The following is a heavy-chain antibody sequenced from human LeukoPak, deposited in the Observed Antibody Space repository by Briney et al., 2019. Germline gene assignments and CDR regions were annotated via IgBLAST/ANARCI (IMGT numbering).Heavy chain of an antibody. CDR2: FDPEDGET. V-gene: IGHV1-24*01. J-gene: IGHJ4*02. CDR3: AREGLSSVAYGHRGGFDY. CDR1: GYTLTELS. D-gene: IGHD3-10*01. Sequence: ASVKVSCKVSGYTLTELSMHWVRQAPGKGLEWMGGFDPEDGETIYAQKFQGRVTITADESTSTAYMELSSLRSEDTAVYYCAREGLSSVAYGHRGGFDYWGQGTLVTVSS.